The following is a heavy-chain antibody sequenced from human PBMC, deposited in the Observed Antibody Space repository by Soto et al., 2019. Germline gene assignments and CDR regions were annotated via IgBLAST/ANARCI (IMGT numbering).Heavy chain of an antibody. CDR1: GFTFSSYS. V-gene: IGHV3-21*01. CDR2: ISSSSSYI. D-gene: IGHD3-3*01. Sequence: GSLRLSXAASGFTFSSYSMNWVRQAPGKGLEWVSSISSSSSYIYYADSVKGRFTISRDNAKNSLYLQMNSLRAEDTAVYYCARDAGVRFLEWHTNGEPIDYWGQGTLVTVSS. CDR3: ARDAGVRFLEWHTNGEPIDY. J-gene: IGHJ4*02.